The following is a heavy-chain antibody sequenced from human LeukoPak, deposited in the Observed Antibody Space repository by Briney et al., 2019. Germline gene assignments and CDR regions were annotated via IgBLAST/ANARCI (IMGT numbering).Heavy chain of an antibody. CDR1: GFTFSSYA. Sequence: PGGSLRLSCAASGFTFSSYAMSWVRQAPGKGLEWVSTISNNNGNTYYADSVKGRFTISRDNAKNSLYLQMNSLRAEDTAVYYCARDPYSGSYGNYYYYFMDVWGKGTTVTISS. CDR3: ARDPYSGSYGNYYYYFMDV. J-gene: IGHJ6*03. D-gene: IGHD1-26*01. CDR2: ISNNNGNT. V-gene: IGHV3-21*01.